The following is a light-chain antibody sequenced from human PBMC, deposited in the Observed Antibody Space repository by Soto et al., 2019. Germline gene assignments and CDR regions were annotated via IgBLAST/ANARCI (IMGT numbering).Light chain of an antibody. V-gene: IGKV3-15*01. CDR1: QSVSGN. J-gene: IGKJ1*01. CDR2: GAS. CDR3: QQYGSSPT. Sequence: EIVMTQSPATLSVSPGERATLSCRASQSVSGNLAWYQQKPGQAPRLLIYGASTRATGIPARFSGSGSGTQFTLTISSLQSEDFAVYYCQQYGSSPTFGQGTKVEIK.